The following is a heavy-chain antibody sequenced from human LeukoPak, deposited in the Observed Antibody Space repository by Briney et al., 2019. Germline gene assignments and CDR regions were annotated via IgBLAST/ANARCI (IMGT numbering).Heavy chain of an antibody. Sequence: SETLSLTCAVYGGSFSGYYWSWIRQPPGKGLEWIGEINHSGSTNYNPSLKSRVTISVDTSKNQFSLKLSSVTAADTAVYYCARDHTETAAGPYWGQGTLVTVSS. J-gene: IGHJ4*02. CDR2: INHSGST. CDR3: ARDHTETAAGPY. D-gene: IGHD6-13*01. CDR1: GGSFSGYY. V-gene: IGHV4-34*01.